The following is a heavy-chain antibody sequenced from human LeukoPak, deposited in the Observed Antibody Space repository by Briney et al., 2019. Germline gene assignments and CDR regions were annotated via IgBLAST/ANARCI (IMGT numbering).Heavy chain of an antibody. CDR3: ARNRRSDADAFDI. V-gene: IGHV4-59*08. CDR1: GGSISSYY. CDR2: IYYSGST. J-gene: IGHJ3*02. Sequence: KASETLSLTCTVSGGSISSYYWSWIRQPPGKGLEWIGYIYYSGSTNYNPSLKSRLTISVDTSKNQFSLKLSSVTAADTAVYYCARNRRSDADAFDIWGQGTMVTVSS.